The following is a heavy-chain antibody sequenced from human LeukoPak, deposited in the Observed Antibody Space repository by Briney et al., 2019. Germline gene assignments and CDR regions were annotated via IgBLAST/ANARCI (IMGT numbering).Heavy chain of an antibody. Sequence: PGGSLRLSCAASGFSFSSYEMNWVRQAPGKGLEWVSYISTGGSTIFYADSVKGRFTISRDNAKNSLFLQMDTLRVEDTAIYYCVRGKQWLISSFDHWGQGTMVTVSS. V-gene: IGHV3-48*03. CDR3: VRGKQWLISSFDH. J-gene: IGHJ4*02. CDR2: ISTGGSTI. CDR1: GFSFSSYE. D-gene: IGHD6-19*01.